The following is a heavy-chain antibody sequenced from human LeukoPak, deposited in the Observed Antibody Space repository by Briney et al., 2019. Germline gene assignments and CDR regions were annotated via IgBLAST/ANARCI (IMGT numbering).Heavy chain of an antibody. CDR3: ARDRSSGPMDV. Sequence: PSETLSLTCTVSGGSISGYYWSWIRQPPGKGLEWIGYIYYSGSTNYNPSLKSRVTISVDTSKNQFSLKLSSVTAADTAVYYCARDRSSGPMDVWGKGTTVTVSS. D-gene: IGHD3-10*01. CDR2: IYYSGST. J-gene: IGHJ6*04. CDR1: GGSISGYY. V-gene: IGHV4-59*01.